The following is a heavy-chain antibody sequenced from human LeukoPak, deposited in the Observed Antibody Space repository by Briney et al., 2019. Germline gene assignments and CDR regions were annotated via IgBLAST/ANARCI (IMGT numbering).Heavy chain of an antibody. CDR2: IYSGSST. CDR3: ATRERYCSSTSCYEWFDP. D-gene: IGHD2-2*01. V-gene: IGHV3-53*01. J-gene: IGHJ5*02. CDR1: GFTVGSNY. Sequence: GGSLRLSCAASGFTVGSNYMSWVRQAPGKGLEWVSVIYSGSSTYYADSVKGRFTIFRDNSKNTLYLQMNSLRAEDTAVYYCATRERYCSSTSCYEWFDPWGQGTLVTVSS.